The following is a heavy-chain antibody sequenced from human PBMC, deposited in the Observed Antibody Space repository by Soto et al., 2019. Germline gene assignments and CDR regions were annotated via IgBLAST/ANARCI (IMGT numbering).Heavy chain of an antibody. J-gene: IGHJ4*02. Sequence: GGSLRLSCAASGFTFSSYAMGWVRQAPGKGLEWVSAISGSGGSTYYADSVKGRFTISRDNSKNTLYLQMNSLRAEDTAVYYCAKDLAAPAANSQFDYWGQGTLVTVSS. CDR3: AKDLAAPAANSQFDY. V-gene: IGHV3-23*01. CDR1: GFTFSSYA. CDR2: ISGSGGST. D-gene: IGHD2-2*01.